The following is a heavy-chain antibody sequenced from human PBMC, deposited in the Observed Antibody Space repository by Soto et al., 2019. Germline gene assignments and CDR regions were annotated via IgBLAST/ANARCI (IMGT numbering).Heavy chain of an antibody. CDR3: ARGGDFWSGYSYYYYYYYMDV. CDR2: MNPNSGNT. CDR1: GYTFTSYD. D-gene: IGHD3-3*01. Sequence: ASVKVSCKASGYTFTSYDINWVRQATGQGLEWMGWMNPNSGNTGYAQKFQGRVTMTRNTSISTAYMELSSLRSEDTAVYYCARGGDFWSGYSYYYYYYYMDVWGKGTTVTVSS. J-gene: IGHJ6*03. V-gene: IGHV1-8*01.